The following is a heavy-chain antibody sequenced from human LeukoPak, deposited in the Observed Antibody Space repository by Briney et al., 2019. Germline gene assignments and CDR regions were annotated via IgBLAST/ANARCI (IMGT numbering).Heavy chain of an antibody. CDR3: ARATGGLPAAISLVFDY. CDR1: GFTFSSYA. J-gene: IGHJ4*02. CDR2: ISYDGSNK. Sequence: PGGSLRLSCAASGFTFSSYAMHWVRQAPGKGLEWVAVISYDGSNKYYADSVKGRFTISRDNSKNTLYLQMNSLRAEDTAVYYCARATGGLPAAISLVFDYWGQGTLVTVSS. V-gene: IGHV3-30-3*01. D-gene: IGHD2-2*01.